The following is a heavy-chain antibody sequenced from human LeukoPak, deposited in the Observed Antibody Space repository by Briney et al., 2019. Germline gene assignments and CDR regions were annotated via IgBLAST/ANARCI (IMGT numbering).Heavy chain of an antibody. D-gene: IGHD6-19*01. CDR3: SRGGGSGRYYFDY. Sequence: PGGSLRLSCSVSGFSFDDFAVSWLRQAPGKGLEWVGFIRSKAYGGTTEYAASVRGRFTISRDDSKSIAYLQMNSLKTEDTAMYYCSRGGGSGRYYFDYWGQGTLVTASA. J-gene: IGHJ4*02. V-gene: IGHV3-49*03. CDR1: GFSFDDFA. CDR2: IRSKAYGGTT.